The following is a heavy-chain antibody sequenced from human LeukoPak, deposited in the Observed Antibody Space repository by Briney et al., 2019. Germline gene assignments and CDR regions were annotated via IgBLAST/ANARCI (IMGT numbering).Heavy chain of an antibody. V-gene: IGHV4-31*03. J-gene: IGHJ4*02. D-gene: IGHD2-15*01. CDR3: ARTPLGYCSGGSCGYYFDY. Sequence: SETLSLTCTVSGGSISSGGYYWSWIRQHPGKGLEWIGYIYYSGSTYYNPSLKSRVTISVDTSKNQFSLKLSSVTAADTAVYYCARTPLGYCSGGSCGYYFDYWGQGTLVTVSS. CDR1: GGSISSGGYY. CDR2: IYYSGST.